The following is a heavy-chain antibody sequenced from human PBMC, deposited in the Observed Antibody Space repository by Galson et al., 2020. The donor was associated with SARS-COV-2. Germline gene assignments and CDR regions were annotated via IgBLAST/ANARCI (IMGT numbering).Heavy chain of an antibody. CDR2: INPMFGTT. J-gene: IGHJ6*02. D-gene: IGHD2-2*01. CDR1: GGSFSTSP. CDR3: ARDQEGVVVPDTNYYGMDV. V-gene: IGHV1-69*01. Sequence: KISCKASGGSFSTSPISWVRQAPGQGLEWMGWINPMFGTTNYAQRFQGRVTITADESTSTANMELSSLRSEDTAVYYCARDQEGVVVPDTNYYGMDVWGQGTTVTVSS.